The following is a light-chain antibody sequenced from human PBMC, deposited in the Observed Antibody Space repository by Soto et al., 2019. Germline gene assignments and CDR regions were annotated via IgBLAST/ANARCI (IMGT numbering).Light chain of an antibody. J-gene: IGKJ1*01. CDR3: QQRSNWPGT. Sequence: EIVLAQSPGTLSFSPGERATLSCRASQSVSSYLAWYQQKPGQAPRLLIYDASNRATGIPARFSGSGSGTDFTLTISSLEPEDFAVYYCQQRSNWPGTFGQGTKVDI. CDR1: QSVSSY. V-gene: IGKV3-11*01. CDR2: DAS.